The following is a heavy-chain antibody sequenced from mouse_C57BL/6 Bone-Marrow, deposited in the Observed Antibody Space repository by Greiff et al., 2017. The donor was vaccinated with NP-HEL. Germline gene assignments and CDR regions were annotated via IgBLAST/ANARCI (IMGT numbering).Heavy chain of an antibody. Sequence: EVNLVESGGGLVKPGGSLKLSCAASGFTFSSYTMSWVRQTPEKRLEWVATISGGGGNTYYPDSVKGRFTISRDNAKNTLYLQMSSLRSEDTALYYCARHYYGSSYDYWGQGTTLTVSS. V-gene: IGHV5-9*01. CDR1: GFTFSSYT. J-gene: IGHJ2*01. D-gene: IGHD1-1*01. CDR2: ISGGGGNT. CDR3: ARHYYGSSYDY.